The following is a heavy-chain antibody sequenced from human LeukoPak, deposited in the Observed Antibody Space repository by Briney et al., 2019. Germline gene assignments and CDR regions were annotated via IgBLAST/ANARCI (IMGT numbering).Heavy chain of an antibody. J-gene: IGHJ4*02. CDR1: GASISSYF. CDR3: AREYGDQGTRNFDY. D-gene: IGHD2-21*02. CDR2: IYPNGAI. V-gene: IGHV4-4*07. Sequence: TSETLSLTCTVSGASISSYFWTWIRQPAGKGLEWIGRIYPNGAINYNPSLKSRATMSVDTSKNQFSLKLISVTAADTAVYYCAREYGDQGTRNFDYWGQGGLVTVSS.